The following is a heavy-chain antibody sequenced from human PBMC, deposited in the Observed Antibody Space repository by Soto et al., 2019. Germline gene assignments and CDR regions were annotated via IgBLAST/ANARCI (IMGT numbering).Heavy chain of an antibody. Sequence: PSQTLSLTCAISWYSVSSNIAAWNWIRQSPSRGLDWLGRTYYICKLXXDYAVSVXXRITINPDTSXNQFSLQLNSVTPEYTAVYYCAFYNSGWSVWCQGTMVPVS. CDR2: TYYICKLXX. D-gene: IGHD6-19*01. V-gene: IGHV6-1*01. CDR1: WYSVSSNIAA. CDR3: AFYNSGWSV. J-gene: IGHJ3*01.